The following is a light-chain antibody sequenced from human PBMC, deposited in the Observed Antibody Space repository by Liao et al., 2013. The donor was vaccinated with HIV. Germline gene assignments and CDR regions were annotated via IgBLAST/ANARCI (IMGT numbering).Light chain of an antibody. Sequence: SYELTQPPSVSVSPGQTASITCSGDKLGDKYACWYQQKPGQSPVVVIYQDNKRPSGIPERFSGSNSGNTATLTISGTQAMDEADYYCQAWDSSTGVVFGRRDQADRP. J-gene: IGLJ2*01. CDR2: QDN. CDR3: QAWDSSTGVV. V-gene: IGLV3-1*01. CDR1: KLGDKY.